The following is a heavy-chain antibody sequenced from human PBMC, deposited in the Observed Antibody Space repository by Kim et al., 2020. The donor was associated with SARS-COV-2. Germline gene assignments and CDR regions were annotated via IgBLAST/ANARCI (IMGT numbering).Heavy chain of an antibody. Sequence: GGSLRLSCAASGFTFSSYAMSWVRQAPGKGLEWVSVIYSGGSSTYYADSVKGRFTISRDNSKNTLYLQMNSLRAEDTAVYYCAKDALVGSSSWYVASADYYYGMDVWGQGTTVTVSS. D-gene: IGHD6-13*01. CDR1: GFTFSSYA. V-gene: IGHV3-23*03. CDR2: IYSGGSST. CDR3: AKDALVGSSSWYVASADYYYGMDV. J-gene: IGHJ6*02.